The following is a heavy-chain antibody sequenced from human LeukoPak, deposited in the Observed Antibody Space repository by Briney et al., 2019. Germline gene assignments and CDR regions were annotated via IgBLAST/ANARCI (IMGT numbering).Heavy chain of an antibody. J-gene: IGHJ3*02. Sequence: PSETLSLTCGVSGGSISNTNWWSWVRQPPGKGLEWIGEIYHSGSTNYNPSLESRVSISVDKSKNLFSLKLNSVTAADTAVYYCARNANPTDAFDIWGQGTMVTV. CDR3: ARNANPTDAFDI. CDR2: IYHSGST. D-gene: IGHD2-2*01. CDR1: GGSISNTNW. V-gene: IGHV4-4*02.